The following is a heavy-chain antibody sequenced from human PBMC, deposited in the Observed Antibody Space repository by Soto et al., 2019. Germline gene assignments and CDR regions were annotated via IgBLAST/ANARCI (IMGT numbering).Heavy chain of an antibody. Sequence: SETLSLTCTVSGGSVTNSSYYWGWIRQSPGKGLEWIGSVYYRGRSYSKSSVKSRVTISVDTSKNRFSLSLNSVTASDTAVYFCVSQRTTVPTQAYFDYWGSGALVTVSS. J-gene: IGHJ4*02. CDR1: GGSVTNSSYY. CDR3: VSQRTTVPTQAYFDY. V-gene: IGHV4-39*01. CDR2: VYYRGRS. D-gene: IGHD4-17*01.